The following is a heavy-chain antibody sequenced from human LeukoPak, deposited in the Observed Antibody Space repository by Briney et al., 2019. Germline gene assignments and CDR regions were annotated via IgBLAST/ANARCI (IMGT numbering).Heavy chain of an antibody. CDR1: GYTFTGYY. D-gene: IGHD5-12*01. CDR3: VRDERNSGYEPNFDF. J-gene: IGHJ4*02. CDR2: INLNSCGQ. V-gene: IGHV1-2*02. Sequence: ASVKVSCKASGYTFTGYYIHWVGQAPGQGLEWMGWINLNSCGQNYAQKFQGRVTMIRDTSISTAYMELPRLRSDDTAVYYCVRDERNSGYEPNFDFWGQGTLVTVSS.